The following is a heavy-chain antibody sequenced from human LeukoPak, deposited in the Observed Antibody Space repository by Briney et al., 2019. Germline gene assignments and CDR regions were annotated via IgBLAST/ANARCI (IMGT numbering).Heavy chain of an antibody. CDR2: IRHDGSDK. CDR1: GFTLSNHW. Sequence: GGSLRLSCAASGFTLSNHWMTWVRQAPGKGLEWVANIRHDGSDKKYVDSVKGRFTISRDNAENLLFLQMNSLRAEDTAVYYCARRITIAAAGWGYGMDVWGQGTTVTVSS. J-gene: IGHJ6*02. D-gene: IGHD6-13*01. CDR3: ARRITIAAAGWGYGMDV. V-gene: IGHV3-7*03.